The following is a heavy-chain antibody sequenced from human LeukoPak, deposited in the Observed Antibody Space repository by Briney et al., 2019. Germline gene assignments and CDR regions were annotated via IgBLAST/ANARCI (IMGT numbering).Heavy chain of an antibody. V-gene: IGHV5-51*01. CDR1: GYSFTSYW. CDR2: IYPGDSDT. Sequence: GESLQISCKGSGYSFTSYWIGWVRQMPGKGLEWMGIIYPGDSDTRYSPSFQGQVTISADKSISTAYLQWSSLKASDTAMYYCARSPVVAGTLSDIWGQGTMVTVSS. D-gene: IGHD6-19*01. CDR3: ARSPVVAGTLSDI. J-gene: IGHJ3*02.